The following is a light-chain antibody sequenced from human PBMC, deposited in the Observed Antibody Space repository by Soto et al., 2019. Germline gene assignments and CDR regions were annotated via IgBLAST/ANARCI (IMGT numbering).Light chain of an antibody. CDR2: DAS. J-gene: IGKJ4*01. CDR3: QQRTNWPLT. Sequence: EIVLTQSPVTLSLSPGERATLSCRASQSVTTFLAWYQQKPGQAPRLLISDASKRATGIPARFSGSGSGTDSTLTISRLEPEDFAVYYFQQRTNWPLTFGGGNKVEIK. V-gene: IGKV3-11*01. CDR1: QSVTTF.